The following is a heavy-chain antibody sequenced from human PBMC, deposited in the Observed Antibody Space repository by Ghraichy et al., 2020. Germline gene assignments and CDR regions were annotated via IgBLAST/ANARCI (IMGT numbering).Heavy chain of an antibody. CDR1: GFTFSSYS. J-gene: IGHJ4*02. D-gene: IGHD3-10*01. CDR2: ISSSSSTI. Sequence: GGSLRLSCAASGFTFSSYSMNWVRQAPGKGLEWASYISSSSSTIYYADSVKGRFTISRDNAKNSLYLQMNSLRAEDTAVYYCARYSGYDYFDYWGQGTLVTVSS. V-gene: IGHV3-48*01. CDR3: ARYSGYDYFDY.